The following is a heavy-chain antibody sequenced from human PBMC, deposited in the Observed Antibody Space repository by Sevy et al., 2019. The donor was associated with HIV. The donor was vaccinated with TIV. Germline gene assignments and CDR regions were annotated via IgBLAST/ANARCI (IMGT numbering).Heavy chain of an antibody. CDR2: ISSDGSDD. CDR3: AKDKEDDYGDYYFDH. CDR1: GFIFSSYG. J-gene: IGHJ4*02. V-gene: IGHV3-30*18. D-gene: IGHD4-17*01. Sequence: GGSLRLSCSASGFIFSSYGVHWVRQTPGKGLEWVAIISSDGSDDFYAESVRGRFTISRDNSRNTLYLQMDSLRLEDTAIYYCAKDKEDDYGDYYFDHWGQGALVTVSS.